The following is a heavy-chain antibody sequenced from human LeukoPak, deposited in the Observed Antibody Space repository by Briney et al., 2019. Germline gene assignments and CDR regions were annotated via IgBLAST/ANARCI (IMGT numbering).Heavy chain of an antibody. D-gene: IGHD6-19*01. Sequence: GGSLRLSCAASGFTFSNYAMDWVRQAPGKGLEWVSSISGSGGTTYYADSVKGRFTLSRDNSKNTLYLQMNSLRAEGTAIYYCARVAGVAGRAEYWGQGTLVTVSS. J-gene: IGHJ4*02. CDR1: GFTFSNYA. CDR3: ARVAGVAGRAEY. CDR2: ISGSGGTT. V-gene: IGHV3-23*01.